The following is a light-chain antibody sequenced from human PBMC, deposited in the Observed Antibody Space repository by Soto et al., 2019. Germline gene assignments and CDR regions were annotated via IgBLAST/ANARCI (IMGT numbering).Light chain of an antibody. J-gene: IGLJ2*01. V-gene: IGLV1-40*01. Sequence: QLVLTQPPSVSGAPGQRVTISCTGSSSNIGAGYDVHWYQQLPGTAPKLLIYGNTNRPSGVPDRFSGSKSGTSAPLAITGLQAEDEADYYCQSYDSSLSGVVFGGGTKVTVL. CDR3: QSYDSSLSGVV. CDR2: GNT. CDR1: SSNIGAGYD.